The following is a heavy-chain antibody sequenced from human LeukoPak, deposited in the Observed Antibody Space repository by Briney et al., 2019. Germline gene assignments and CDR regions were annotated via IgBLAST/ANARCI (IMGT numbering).Heavy chain of an antibody. CDR1: GGSISSYY. D-gene: IGHD2-2*01. CDR3: ARVAAGNDIVVVPADLGNNWFDP. Sequence: SETLSLTCSVSGGSISSYYWSWIRQPPGKGLEWIGYIYYSGSTNYNPSLKSRVTISVDTSKNQFSLKLSSVTAADTAVYYCARVAAGNDIVVVPADLGNNWFDPWGQGTLVTVSS. V-gene: IGHV4-59*01. J-gene: IGHJ5*02. CDR2: IYYSGST.